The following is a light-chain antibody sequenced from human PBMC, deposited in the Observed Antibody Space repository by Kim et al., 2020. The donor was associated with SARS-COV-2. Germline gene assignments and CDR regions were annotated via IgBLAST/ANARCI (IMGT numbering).Light chain of an antibody. CDR3: CSYAGSWV. J-gene: IGLJ3*02. Sequence: PGQSVTISCTGTSGDVGGYNYVSWYQQHPGKAPKLMIYDVSKRPSGVPDRFSGSKSGNTASLTISGLQAEDEADYYCCSYAGSWVFGGGTQLTVL. V-gene: IGLV2-11*01. CDR1: SGDVGGYNY. CDR2: DVS.